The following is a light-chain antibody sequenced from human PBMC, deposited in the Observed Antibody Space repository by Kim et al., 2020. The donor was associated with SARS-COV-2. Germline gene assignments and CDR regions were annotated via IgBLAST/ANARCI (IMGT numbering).Light chain of an antibody. J-gene: IGKJ1*01. CDR1: KSISRY. CDR2: AAS. CDR3: QQSYSTPRT. Sequence: ASVGDRVTITCRASKSISRYLSWYQQKPGKAPQLLIHAASSLQSGVPSRFSGSGSGTDFTLTISSLQPEDFATYYCQQSYSTPRTFGQGTKVDIK. V-gene: IGKV1-39*01.